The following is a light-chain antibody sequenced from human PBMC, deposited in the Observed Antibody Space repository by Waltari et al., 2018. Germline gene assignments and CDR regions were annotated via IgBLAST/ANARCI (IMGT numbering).Light chain of an antibody. V-gene: IGLV2-14*01. CDR3: CSHSSSSTLVL. CDR2: EVN. Sequence: QSALTQPASVSGSPGQSITLSCTGTTTDVGAYNFVSWYPQHPGEVPKLLIYEVNNRPSGVSDRFSGSRSGNTASLTISGLLAEDEADYYCCSHSSSSTLVLFGGGTKVTVL. CDR1: TTDVGAYNF. J-gene: IGLJ3*02.